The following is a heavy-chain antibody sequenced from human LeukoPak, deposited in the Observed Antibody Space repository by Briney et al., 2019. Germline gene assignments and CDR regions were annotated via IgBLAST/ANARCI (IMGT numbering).Heavy chain of an antibody. CDR1: GGSFSGYY. CDR3: ASSGRDYYYGMDV. J-gene: IGHJ6*02. D-gene: IGHD3-10*01. CDR2: INHSGST. Sequence: SETLSLTCAVYGGSFSGYYWSWICQPPGKGLEWIGEINHSGSTNYNPSLKSRVTISVDTSKNQFSLKLSSVTAADTAVYYCASSGRDYYYGMDVWGQGTTVTVSS. V-gene: IGHV4-34*01.